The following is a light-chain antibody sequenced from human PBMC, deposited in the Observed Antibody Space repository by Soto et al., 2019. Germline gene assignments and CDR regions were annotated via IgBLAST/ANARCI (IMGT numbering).Light chain of an antibody. CDR1: SSNIGSNT. CDR2: SNN. Sequence: QLVLTQPPSVSVTPAQRVTISCSGSSSNIGSNTVNWYQQLPGTAPKLLIYSNNQRPSGVPDRFSGSKSGTSASLAISGLQSEDEGDYYCATWDDSLNGDVFGTGTKLTVL. V-gene: IGLV1-44*01. J-gene: IGLJ1*01. CDR3: ATWDDSLNGDV.